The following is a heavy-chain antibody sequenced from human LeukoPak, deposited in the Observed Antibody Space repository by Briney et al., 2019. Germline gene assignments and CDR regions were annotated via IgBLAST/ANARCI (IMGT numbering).Heavy chain of an antibody. J-gene: IGHJ4*02. CDR3: AKDITAYCGGDCYSPFDY. Sequence: GGSLRLSCAASGFTFSTYAMHWVRQAPGKGLEYVSAISRNGGSTYYANSVKGRFTISRDNSKNTLYLQMGSLRAEDMAVYYCAKDITAYCGGDCYSPFDYWGQGTLVTVSS. CDR2: ISRNGGST. CDR1: GFTFSTYA. V-gene: IGHV3-64*01. D-gene: IGHD2-21*02.